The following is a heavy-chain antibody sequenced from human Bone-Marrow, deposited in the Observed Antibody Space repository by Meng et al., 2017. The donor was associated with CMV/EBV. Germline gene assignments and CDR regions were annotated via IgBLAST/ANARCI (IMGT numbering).Heavy chain of an antibody. J-gene: IGHJ5*02. CDR2: IFPILHTP. V-gene: IGHV1-69*08. CDR1: GGAFSSHS. CDR3: ARLGGSSDH. Sequence: KVSCKDSGGAFSSHSISWVRQAPGQGLEWMGRIFPILHTPNYAQKFQGRFRITADKSTGTVNMELSSLRSDDTAVYYCARLGGSSDHWGQGTLVTVSS. D-gene: IGHD3-16*01.